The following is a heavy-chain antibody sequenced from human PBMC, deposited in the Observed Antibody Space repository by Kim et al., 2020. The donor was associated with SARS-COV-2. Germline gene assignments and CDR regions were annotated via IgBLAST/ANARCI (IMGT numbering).Heavy chain of an antibody. CDR3: AREGVHGLAVADY. Sequence: YAASVKSRITINPDTSTNQSSLQLNSVTPEDTAVYYCAREGVHGLAVADYWGQGTLVTVSS. D-gene: IGHD6-19*01. V-gene: IGHV6-1*01. J-gene: IGHJ4*02.